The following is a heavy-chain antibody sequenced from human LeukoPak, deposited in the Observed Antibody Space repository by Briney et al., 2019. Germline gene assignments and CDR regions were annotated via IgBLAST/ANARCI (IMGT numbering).Heavy chain of an antibody. J-gene: IGHJ4*02. Sequence: GGSLRLSCAASGFTFSSYGMHWVRQAPGKGLEWVAFIRYDGSNKYYADSVKGRFTISRDNSKNTLSLQMNSLRAEDTAVYYRAKGAVGKSESSGYPPHFDYWGQGTLVSVSS. CDR2: IRYDGSNK. CDR3: AKGAVGKSESSGYPPHFDY. V-gene: IGHV3-30*02. CDR1: GFTFSSYG. D-gene: IGHD3-22*01.